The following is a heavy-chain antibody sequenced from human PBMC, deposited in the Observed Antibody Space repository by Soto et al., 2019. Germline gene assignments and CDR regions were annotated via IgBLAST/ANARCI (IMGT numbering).Heavy chain of an antibody. D-gene: IGHD3-10*01. V-gene: IGHV3-48*01. J-gene: IGHJ5*02. Sequence: EAQLVESGGGLVQPGGSLRLSCAASGFTFSSYSMNWVRQAPGKGLEWVSYISSSSSTIYYADSVKGRFTISRDNAKNSLYLQMNGRRAEDTAVYYCARGGSLNWFDPWGQGTLVTVSS. CDR1: GFTFSSYS. CDR3: ARGGSLNWFDP. CDR2: ISSSSSTI.